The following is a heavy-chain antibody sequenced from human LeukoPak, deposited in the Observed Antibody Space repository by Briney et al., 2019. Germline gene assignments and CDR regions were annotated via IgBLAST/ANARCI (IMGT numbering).Heavy chain of an antibody. J-gene: IGHJ3*02. V-gene: IGHV3-30*02. D-gene: IGHD1-26*01. CDR1: GFTFSSYG. CDR2: IRYDGRNK. CDR3: AKDSPAYSGSYWAAFDI. Sequence: GGSLRLSCAAPGFTFSSYGMHWVRQAPGKGLEWVAFIRYDGRNKYYADSVKGRFTISRDNSKNTLYLQMNSLRAEDTAVYYCAKDSPAYSGSYWAAFDIWGQGTMVTVSS.